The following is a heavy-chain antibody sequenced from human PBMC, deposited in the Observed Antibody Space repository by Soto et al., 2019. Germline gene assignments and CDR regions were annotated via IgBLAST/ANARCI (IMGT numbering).Heavy chain of an antibody. CDR1: GSPLTTQD. Sequence: GGSVEVSFKASGSPLTTQDINSVRQAPGQGLEWMGWMNPYTGKTGFAQKCQGRVTMSRNTSTTTAYMELSRLRSEDTAVYFCARRKERSGPHYFDLWGQGTMVTVSS. V-gene: IGHV1-8*01. CDR3: ARRKERSGPHYFDL. D-gene: IGHD1-26*01. CDR2: MNPYTGKT. J-gene: IGHJ4*02.